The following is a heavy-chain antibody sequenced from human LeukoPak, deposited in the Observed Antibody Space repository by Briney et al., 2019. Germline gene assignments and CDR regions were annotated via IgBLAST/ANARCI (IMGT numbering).Heavy chain of an antibody. CDR3: ARAYSGSWYWNWFDP. D-gene: IGHD6-13*01. J-gene: IGHJ5*02. V-gene: IGHV4-39*07. CDR2: IYPTGST. CDR1: GGSISSRSYY. Sequence: SETLSLTCTVSGGSISSRSYYWGWIRQPPGKGLEWIGNIYPTGSTYYNPSLKSRVTISVDTSKNQFSLKVSSVSTADTAVYYCARAYSGSWYWNWFDPWGQGTLVTVSS.